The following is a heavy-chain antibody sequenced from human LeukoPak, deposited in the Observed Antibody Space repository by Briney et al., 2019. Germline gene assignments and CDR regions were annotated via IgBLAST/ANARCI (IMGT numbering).Heavy chain of an antibody. D-gene: IGHD3-22*01. V-gene: IGHV4-59*01. CDR3: ARQDSGYYYFDY. CDR1: GGSISSYY. CDR2: IYYSGST. Sequence: PSETLSLTCTVSGGSISSYYWSWIRQPPGKGLEWIGYIYYSGSTNYNPSLKSRVTISVDTSKNQFSLKLSSVTAADTAVYYCARQDSGYYYFDYWGQGTLVTVSS. J-gene: IGHJ4*02.